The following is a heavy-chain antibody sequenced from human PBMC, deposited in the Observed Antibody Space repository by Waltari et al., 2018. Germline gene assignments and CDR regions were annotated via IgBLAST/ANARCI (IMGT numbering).Heavy chain of an antibody. J-gene: IGHJ4*02. CDR1: GFTFSNYW. D-gene: IGHD3-10*01. CDR3: VQGGFYYAD. Sequence: EVQVVESGGGLVQPGGSLRLSCVACGFTFSNYWMSWVRQAPGKGLEWVANIKPDGSEKNHVDSVKGRFTISRDNAKNSLYLQMNSLRAEDTAVYYCVQGGFYYADWGQGTLVTVSS. CDR2: IKPDGSEK. V-gene: IGHV3-7*01.